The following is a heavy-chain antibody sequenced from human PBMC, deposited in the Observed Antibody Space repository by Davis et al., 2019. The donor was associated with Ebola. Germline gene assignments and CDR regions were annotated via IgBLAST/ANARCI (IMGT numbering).Heavy chain of an antibody. CDR3: ARADSRKNWFDP. D-gene: IGHD3-22*01. V-gene: IGHV4-34*09. CDR1: GGSFSGYY. CDR2: INHSGST. Sequence: SQTLSLTCAVYGGSFSGYYWSWIRQPPGKGLEWIGEINHSGSTNYNPSLKSRVTISVDTSKNQFSLKLSSVTAADTAVYYCARADSRKNWFDPWGQGTLVTVSS. J-gene: IGHJ5*02.